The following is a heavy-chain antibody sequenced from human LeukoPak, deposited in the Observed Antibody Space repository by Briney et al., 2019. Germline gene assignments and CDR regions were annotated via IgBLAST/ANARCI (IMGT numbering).Heavy chain of an antibody. CDR1: GFTFSSYA. CDR2: ISGSGGST. CDR3: AKDATYYDFWSGYNDAAFGPYYFDY. D-gene: IGHD3-3*01. J-gene: IGHJ4*02. Sequence: GGSLRLSCAASGFTFSSYAMSWVRQAPGKGLEWVSAISGSGGSTYYADSVKGRFTISRDNSKNTLYLQMNSLRAEDTAVYYCAKDATYYDFWSGYNDAAFGPYYFDYWGQGTLVTVSS. V-gene: IGHV3-23*01.